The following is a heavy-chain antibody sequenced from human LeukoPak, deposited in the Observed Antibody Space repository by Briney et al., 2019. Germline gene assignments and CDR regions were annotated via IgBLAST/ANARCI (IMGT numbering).Heavy chain of an antibody. CDR2: IYYSGST. D-gene: IGHD5-12*01. CDR1: GGSISSGDYY. J-gene: IGHJ4*02. V-gene: IGHV4-30-4*01. Sequence: SQTLSLTCTVSGGSISSGDYYWSWIRQPPGKGLEWIGYIYYSGSTYYNPSLKSRVTISVDTSKNQFSLKLSSVTAADTAVYYCARARGYERPLDYWGQGTLVTVSS. CDR3: ARARGYERPLDY.